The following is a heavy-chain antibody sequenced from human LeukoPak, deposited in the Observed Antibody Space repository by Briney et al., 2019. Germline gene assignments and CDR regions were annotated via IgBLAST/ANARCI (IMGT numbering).Heavy chain of an antibody. V-gene: IGHV3-30*02. Sequence: GGSLRLSCVGSGFTFSYHGLHWFRQAPGKGLEWLAFIRDDGSKSHYADSVKGRFSISRDNSKNTLYLQMNSLRAEDTAVYYCARGLRYFDWLLSNWGQGTLVTVSS. CDR2: IRDDGSKS. CDR1: GFTFSYHG. D-gene: IGHD3-9*01. J-gene: IGHJ4*02. CDR3: ARGLRYFDWLLSN.